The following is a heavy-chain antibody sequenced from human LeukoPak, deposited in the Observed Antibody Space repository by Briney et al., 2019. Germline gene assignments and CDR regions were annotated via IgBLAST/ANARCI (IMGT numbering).Heavy chain of an antibody. V-gene: IGHV4-59*01. J-gene: IGHJ4*02. Sequence: SETLSLTCTVSGGSISSYYWSWIRQPPGMRLEWIGYIYYSGNTNYNPSLKSRVTISVDTSKNQFSLKLTSVTAADTAVYYCARVVTTGSYFDYWGQGTLVTVSS. CDR1: GGSISSYY. D-gene: IGHD4-17*01. CDR2: IYYSGNT. CDR3: ARVVTTGSYFDY.